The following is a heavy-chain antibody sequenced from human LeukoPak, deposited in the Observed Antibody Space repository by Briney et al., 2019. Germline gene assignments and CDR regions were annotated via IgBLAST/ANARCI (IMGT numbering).Heavy chain of an antibody. CDR1: GGSISSSSYY. J-gene: IGHJ3*02. V-gene: IGHV4-39*07. Sequence: SETLSLTCTVSGGSISSSSYYWGWIRQPPGKGLEWIGSIYYSGSTYYNPSLKSRVTISVDTSKNQFSLKLSSVTAADTAVYYCARDSTGSRAFDIWGQGTMVTVSS. CDR2: IYYSGST. D-gene: IGHD3-10*01. CDR3: ARDSTGSRAFDI.